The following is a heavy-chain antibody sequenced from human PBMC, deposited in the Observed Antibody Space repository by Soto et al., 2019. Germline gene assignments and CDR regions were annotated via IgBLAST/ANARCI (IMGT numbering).Heavy chain of an antibody. Sequence: PSETLSLTCSVSGASISSGGYYWNWIRQHPGKGLEWIGYIYYSGTTYYNPSLKSRVTISVDTSKNQFSLKLSSVTAADTAVYYCAASCVGCGGFNYYGMDVWGQGTTVTAP. CDR2: IYYSGTT. CDR3: AASCVGCGGFNYYGMDV. D-gene: IGHD2-21*01. V-gene: IGHV4-31*03. J-gene: IGHJ6*02. CDR1: GASISSGGYY.